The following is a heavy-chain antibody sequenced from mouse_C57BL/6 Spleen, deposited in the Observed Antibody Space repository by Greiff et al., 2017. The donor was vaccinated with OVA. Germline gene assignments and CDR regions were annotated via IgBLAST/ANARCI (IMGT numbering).Heavy chain of an antibody. V-gene: IGHV5-17*01. CDR2: ISSGSSTI. D-gene: IGHD2-1*01. J-gene: IGHJ4*01. CDR1: GFTFSDYG. Sequence: EVKVVESGGGLVKPGGSLKLSCAASGFTFSDYGMHWVRQAPEKGLEWVAYISSGSSTIYYADTVKGRFTISRDNAKNILFLQMTSLRSEDTAMYYCARRGYYGNYYAMDYWGQGTSVTVSS. CDR3: ARRGYYGNYYAMDY.